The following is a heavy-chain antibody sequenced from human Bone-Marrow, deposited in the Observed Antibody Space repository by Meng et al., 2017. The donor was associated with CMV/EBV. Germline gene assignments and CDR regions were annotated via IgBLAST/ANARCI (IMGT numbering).Heavy chain of an antibody. CDR3: ASMAPTEWLYEGLNAFDI. V-gene: IGHV4-59*01. J-gene: IGHJ3*02. CDR2: IYYSGST. CDR1: GGSISSYY. Sequence: SETLSLTCTVSGGSISSYYWSWIRQPPGKGLEWIGYIYYSGSTNYNPSLKSRVTISVDTSKNQFSLKLSSVTAADTAVYYCASMAPTEWLYEGLNAFDIWGQGTMVTGSS. D-gene: IGHD3-3*01.